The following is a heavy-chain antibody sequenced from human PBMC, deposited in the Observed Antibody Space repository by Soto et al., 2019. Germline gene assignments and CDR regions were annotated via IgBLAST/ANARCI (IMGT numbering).Heavy chain of an antibody. CDR2: IYYREST. V-gene: IGHV4-61*01. CDR1: GVTVSSVSHF. Sequence: ETLSRTCPVSGVTVSSVSHFWSWIRQHPGKGLEWIGHIYYRESTTYYSPSLKSRVSISLDTSRNQFSLKLSSVTAADTAVYYCARVVSGYDFFDYWGQGTTVTV. J-gene: IGHJ4*02. CDR3: ARVVSGYDFFDY. D-gene: IGHD5-12*01.